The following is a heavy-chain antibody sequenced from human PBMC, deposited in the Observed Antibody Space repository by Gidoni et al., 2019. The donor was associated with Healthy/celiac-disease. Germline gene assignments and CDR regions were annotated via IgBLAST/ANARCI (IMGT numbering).Heavy chain of an antibody. Sequence: EVQLVQSGAEVKKPGESLKISCKGSGYSFTRDWIGWVRQMPGKGLEWMGIIYPGDSDTRDSPAFQGQVTISADKSISTAYLQWSSLKASDTAMYYCARLPMSGSYSDWFDPWGQGTLVTVSS. CDR2: IYPGDSDT. CDR3: ARLPMSGSYSDWFDP. D-gene: IGHD1-26*01. CDR1: GYSFTRDW. V-gene: IGHV5-51*01. J-gene: IGHJ5*02.